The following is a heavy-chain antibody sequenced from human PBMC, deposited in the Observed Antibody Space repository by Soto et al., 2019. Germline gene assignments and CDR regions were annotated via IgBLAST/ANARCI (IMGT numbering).Heavy chain of an antibody. CDR3: AKDLYSNYGDAFDI. CDR1: GFTFDDYV. D-gene: IGHD4-4*01. J-gene: IGHJ3*02. Sequence: PGGSLRLSCAASGFTFDDYVMHWVRQAPGKGLEWVSGISWNSDNIVYADSVKGRFTISRDNAKNSLYLQMNSLRAEDTALYYCAKDLYSNYGDAFDIWGQGTMVTVSS. V-gene: IGHV3-9*01. CDR2: ISWNSDNI.